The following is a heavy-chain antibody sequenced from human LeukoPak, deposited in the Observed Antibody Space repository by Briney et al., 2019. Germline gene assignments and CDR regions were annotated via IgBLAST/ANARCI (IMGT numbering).Heavy chain of an antibody. CDR3: ARARPDSSGWGRWFDP. Sequence: PSETLSLTCTVSGGSISSYYWSWIRQPPGKGLEWIGYIYYSGSTNYNPSLKSRVTISVDTSKTQFSLKLSSVTAADTAVYYCARARPDSSGWGRWFDPWGQGTLVTVSS. D-gene: IGHD6-19*01. CDR1: GGSISSYY. CDR2: IYYSGST. V-gene: IGHV4-59*01. J-gene: IGHJ5*02.